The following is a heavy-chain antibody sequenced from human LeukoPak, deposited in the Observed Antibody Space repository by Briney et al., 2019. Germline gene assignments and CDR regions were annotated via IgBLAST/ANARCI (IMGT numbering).Heavy chain of an antibody. J-gene: IGHJ6*02. CDR1: GGSFSGYY. D-gene: IGHD1-1*01. CDR3: ASLTAWLQLERRGYYYYGTDV. CDR2: INHSGST. Sequence: SETLSLTCAVYGGSFSGYYWSWIRQPPGKGLEWIGEINHSGSTNYNPSLKSRVTISVDSSKNQFSLKLSSVTAADTAVYYCASLTAWLQLERRGYYYYGTDVWGQGTTVTVSS. V-gene: IGHV4-34*01.